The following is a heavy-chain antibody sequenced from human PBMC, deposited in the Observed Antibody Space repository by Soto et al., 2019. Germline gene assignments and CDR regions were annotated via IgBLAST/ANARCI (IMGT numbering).Heavy chain of an antibody. D-gene: IGHD6-19*01. CDR3: ARDQWLVLDY. V-gene: IGHV4-30-2*01. Sequence: SETLSLTCTVSGGSISSGGYSWSWIRQPPGKDLEWIGYIYHSGSTYYNPSLKSRVTISLDRSKNHFSLKLSSVSAADTDVYYCARDQWLVLDYWGQGTLVTVSS. CDR2: IYHSGST. J-gene: IGHJ4*02. CDR1: GGSISSGGYS.